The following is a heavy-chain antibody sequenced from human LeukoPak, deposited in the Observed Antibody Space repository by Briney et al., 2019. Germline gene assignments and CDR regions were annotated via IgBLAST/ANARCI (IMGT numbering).Heavy chain of an antibody. CDR1: GGSISSSSYY. J-gene: IGHJ4*02. D-gene: IGHD5-18*01. V-gene: IGHV4-39*01. CDR3: ARPRNTAMVHFDY. CDR2: IYYSGST. Sequence: PSETLSLTCTVSGGSISSSSYYWGWIRQPPGKGLEWIGSIYYSGSTYYNPSLKSRVTISVDTSKNQFSLKLSSVTAADTAVYYCARPRNTAMVHFDYWGQGTLVTVSS.